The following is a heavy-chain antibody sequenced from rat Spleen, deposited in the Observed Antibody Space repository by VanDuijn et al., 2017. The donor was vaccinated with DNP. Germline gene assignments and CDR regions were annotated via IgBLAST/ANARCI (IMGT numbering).Heavy chain of an antibody. CDR2: ISTSGGST. CDR3: ATALRRVSDY. J-gene: IGHJ2*01. V-gene: IGHV5-25*01. Sequence: EVQLVESGGGLVQPGRSMKLSCAASGFTFSNSDMAWVRQAPTKGLEWVASISTSGGSTYYRDSVKGRFTISRDNAKSTLYLQMDSLRSEDTATYYCATALRRVSDYWGQGVMVTVSS. CDR1: GFTFSNSD. D-gene: IGHD1-11*01.